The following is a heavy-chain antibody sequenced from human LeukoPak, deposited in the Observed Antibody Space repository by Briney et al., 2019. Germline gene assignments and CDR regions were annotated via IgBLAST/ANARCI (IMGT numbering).Heavy chain of an antibody. V-gene: IGHV4-59*01. J-gene: IGHJ4*02. Sequence: PSETLSLTRTVSGGSISSYYWSWIRQPPGKGLEWIGYIYYSGSTNYNPSLKSRVTISVDTSKNQFSLKLSSVTAADTAVYYCARARAYGDYGYWGQGTLVTVSS. CDR1: GGSISSYY. CDR2: IYYSGST. CDR3: ARARAYGDYGY. D-gene: IGHD4-17*01.